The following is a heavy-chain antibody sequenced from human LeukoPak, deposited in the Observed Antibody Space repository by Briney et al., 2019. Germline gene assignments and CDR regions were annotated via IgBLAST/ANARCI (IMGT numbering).Heavy chain of an antibody. CDR1: GDSMSPYY. D-gene: IGHD2-15*01. J-gene: IGHJ4*02. V-gene: IGHV4-59*01. CDR3: ARGDIYLDH. Sequence: SETLSLTCSVSGDSMSPYYWTWIRQPPGKGLEWFGYIDYRRSPTYIPSLNSRVTISLDTAKNQLSLKLTSVTAADTAMYFCARGDIYLDHWGQGILVTVS. CDR2: IDYRRSP.